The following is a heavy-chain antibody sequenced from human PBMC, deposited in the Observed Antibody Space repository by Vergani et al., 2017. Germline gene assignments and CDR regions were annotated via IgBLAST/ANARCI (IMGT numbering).Heavy chain of an antibody. CDR3: ATPHNLTTCGMEV. CDR2: VDPEDGET. D-gene: IGHD1-1*01. J-gene: IGHJ6*02. Sequence: EVQLVQSGAEVKKPGATMKISCKVSGYTFTDHYMHWVKQAPGKGLEWMGLVDPEDGETIYAEKFKGRVTIAADTSTDTAHLELSSLRSEYTADYYCATPHNLTTCGMEVWGQGTTVIVSS. V-gene: IGHV1-69-2*01. CDR1: GYTFTDHY.